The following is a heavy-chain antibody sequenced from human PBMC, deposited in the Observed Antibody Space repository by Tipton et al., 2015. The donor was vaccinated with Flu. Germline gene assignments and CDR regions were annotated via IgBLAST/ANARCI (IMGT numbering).Heavy chain of an antibody. D-gene: IGHD2-15*01. CDR1: QFTFSGYW. Sequence: GSLRLSCVGSQFTFSGYWMSWVRQVPGKGPEWVATIKQDGSEKFYLDSVKGRFTISRDNRKDSLFLEMTSLRGEDTAVYYCARHCSGGSCFSWEPPYYFGMDVWGQGTSVNVSS. CDR3: ARHCSGGSCFSWEPPYYFGMDV. CDR2: IKQDGSEK. J-gene: IGHJ6*02. V-gene: IGHV3-7*01.